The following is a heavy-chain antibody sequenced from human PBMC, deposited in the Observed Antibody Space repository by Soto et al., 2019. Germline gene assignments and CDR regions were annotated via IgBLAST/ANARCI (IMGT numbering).Heavy chain of an antibody. D-gene: IGHD3-22*01. Sequence: QVQLVESGGGLVKPGGSLRLSCAASGFTFSDYYMSWIRQAPGNGLEWVSYISSSDNIIYYADSVKGRFTISRDNAKNSLYLQMNSLRAEDTAVYYCARDRGYYDSSGYFDYWGQGTLVTVSS. CDR2: ISSSDNII. CDR1: GFTFSDYY. V-gene: IGHV3-11*01. CDR3: ARDRGYYDSSGYFDY. J-gene: IGHJ4*02.